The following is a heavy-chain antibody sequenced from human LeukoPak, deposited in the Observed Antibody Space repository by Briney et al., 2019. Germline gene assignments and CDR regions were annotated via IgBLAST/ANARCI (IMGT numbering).Heavy chain of an antibody. CDR2: MNPNSGNT. J-gene: IGHJ5*02. D-gene: IGHD6-13*01. CDR1: GYTFTSYD. V-gene: IGHV1-8*01. CDR3: ARAGSWDNWFDP. Sequence: GASVKVPCKASGYTFTSYDINWVRQATGQGLEWMGWMNPNSGNTGYAQKFQGRVTMTRNTSISTAYMELSSLRSEDTAVYYCARAGSWDNWFDPWGQGTLVTVSS.